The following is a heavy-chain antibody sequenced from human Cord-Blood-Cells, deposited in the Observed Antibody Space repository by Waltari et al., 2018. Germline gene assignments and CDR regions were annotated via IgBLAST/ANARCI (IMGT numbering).Heavy chain of an antibody. CDR1: GGSLSSYS. J-gene: IGHJ5*02. CDR2: IYTSGST. CDR3: ARMGIAAAGAGWFDP. D-gene: IGHD6-13*01. V-gene: IGHV4-4*07. Sequence: QVQLQESGPGLVKPSETLSLTCTVSGGSLSSYSWSWIRQPAGKGLEWIGRIYTSGSTNYNPALKSRVTMSVDTSKNQFSLKLSSVTAADTAVYYCARMGIAAAGAGWFDPWGQGTLVTVSS.